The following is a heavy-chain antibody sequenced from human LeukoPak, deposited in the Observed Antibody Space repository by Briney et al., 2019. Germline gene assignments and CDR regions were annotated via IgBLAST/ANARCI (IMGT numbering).Heavy chain of an antibody. CDR1: GFPFDKFA. D-gene: IGHD3-22*01. J-gene: IGHJ3*02. CDR2: IKQDGSEK. CDR3: ARDYYDRSGYIAFDI. V-gene: IGHV3-7*01. Sequence: GGSLRLSCSVSGFPFDKFAMSWVRQAPGKGLEWVSNIKQDGSEKYYVDSVKGRFTISRDNAKNSLYLQMNSLRAEDTAVYYCARDYYDRSGYIAFDIWGQGTMVTVSS.